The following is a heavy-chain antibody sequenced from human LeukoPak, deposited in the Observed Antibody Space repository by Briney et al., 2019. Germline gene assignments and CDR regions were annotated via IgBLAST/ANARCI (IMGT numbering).Heavy chain of an antibody. CDR1: GYTFTSYG. D-gene: IGHD5-24*01. CDR3: ARENGYNKLFDY. J-gene: IGHJ4*02. V-gene: IGHV1-18*01. Sequence: ASVKVSCKASGYTFTSYGISWVRQAPGQGLEWMGWISAYNGNTNYAQKLQGRVTMTTDTSMSTAYTELRSLRSDDTAVYYCARENGYNKLFDYWGQGTLVTVSS. CDR2: ISAYNGNT.